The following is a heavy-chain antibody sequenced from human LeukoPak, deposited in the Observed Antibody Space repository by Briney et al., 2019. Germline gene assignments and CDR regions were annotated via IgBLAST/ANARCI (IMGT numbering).Heavy chain of an antibody. CDR3: ARDSEVTTVVTPGFDY. J-gene: IGHJ4*02. CDR2: ISSSSSYI. Sequence: GGSLRLSCAASGFTFSSYSMNWVRQAPGKGLEWVSSISSSSSYIYYADSVKGRFTISRDNAKNSLYLQMNSLRAEDTAVYYGARDSEVTTVVTPGFDYWGQGTPVTVSS. CDR1: GFTFSSYS. D-gene: IGHD4-23*01. V-gene: IGHV3-21*01.